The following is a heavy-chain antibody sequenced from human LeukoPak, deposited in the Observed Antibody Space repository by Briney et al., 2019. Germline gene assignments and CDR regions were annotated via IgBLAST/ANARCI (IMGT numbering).Heavy chain of an antibody. CDR1: GFTFSTYW. Sequence: GGALRLSCAASGFTFSTYWMHWVRQAPGKGLVWVSRINSDGRSTSYPDSVKGRFTISRDNAKNTLYLQMNSLRAEDTAVYYCARDVWGDRDSYFDYWGQGTLVSVSS. D-gene: IGHD2-21*01. J-gene: IGHJ4*02. CDR3: ARDVWGDRDSYFDY. CDR2: INSDGRST. V-gene: IGHV3-74*01.